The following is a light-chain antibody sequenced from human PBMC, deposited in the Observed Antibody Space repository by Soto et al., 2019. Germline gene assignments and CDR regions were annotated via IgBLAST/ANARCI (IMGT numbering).Light chain of an antibody. CDR2: DVS. V-gene: IGLV2-11*01. CDR3: SSYAGSYTYV. Sequence: QSALTQPRSVSGSPGQSVTISCTGTSSDVGGYNYVSWYQQHPGKAPKLMNYDVSKRPSGVPDRFSGAKSGNTASLTISGLQAEDEADYYCSSYAGSYTYVFGTGTKVTVL. J-gene: IGLJ1*01. CDR1: SSDVGGYNY.